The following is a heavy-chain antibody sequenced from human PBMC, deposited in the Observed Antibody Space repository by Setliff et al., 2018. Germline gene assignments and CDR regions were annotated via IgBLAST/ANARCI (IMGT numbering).Heavy chain of an antibody. V-gene: IGHV4-59*08. J-gene: IGHJ4*02. Sequence: PSETLSLTCTVSGGSMSNYYWSWIRQPPGKGLEWIGYVYTSGSTNYNPSLKSRVTISVDTSKNQFSLTLRSVTAADTAVYYCARHAITQSLVADYWGQGILVTVSS. CDR1: GGSMSNYY. CDR2: VYTSGST. D-gene: IGHD2-15*01. CDR3: ARHAITQSLVADY.